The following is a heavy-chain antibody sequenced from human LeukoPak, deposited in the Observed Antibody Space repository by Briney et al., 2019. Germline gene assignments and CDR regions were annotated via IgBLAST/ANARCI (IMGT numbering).Heavy chain of an antibody. V-gene: IGHV4-30-4*01. Sequence: SQSLSLTCTVSGGSFSSGDYYWIWIRQPPGQGLEWIGYIYYSGTTYYNPSLKSRATISVDTSKNQFSLKLTSVTSADTAVYFFGRVTYGSGSYYWSQRSLVTVYS. CDR3: GRVTYGSGSYY. D-gene: IGHD3-10*01. J-gene: IGHJ4*02. CDR2: IYYSGTT. CDR1: GGSFSSGDYY.